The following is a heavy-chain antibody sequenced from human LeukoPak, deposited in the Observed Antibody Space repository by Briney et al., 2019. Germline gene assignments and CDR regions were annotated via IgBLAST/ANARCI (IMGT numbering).Heavy chain of an antibody. CDR1: GGSISSGSYY. Sequence: SQTLSLTCTVSGGSISSGSYYWSWIRQPPGKGLEWIGEINHSGSTNYNPSLKSRVTISVDTSKNQFSLKLSSVTAADTAVYYCARAAQRWPVYYYYYMDVWGKGTTVTVSS. V-gene: IGHV4-39*07. CDR2: INHSGST. D-gene: IGHD5-24*01. J-gene: IGHJ6*03. CDR3: ARAAQRWPVYYYYYMDV.